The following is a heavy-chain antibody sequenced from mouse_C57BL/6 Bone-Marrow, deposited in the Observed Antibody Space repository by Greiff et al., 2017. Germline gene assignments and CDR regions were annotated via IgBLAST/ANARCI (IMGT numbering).Heavy chain of an antibody. CDR2: IHPNSGST. CDR3: ARWGSGYVAWFAY. CDR1: GYTFTSYW. J-gene: IGHJ3*01. Sequence: QVQLQQPGAELVKPGASVKLSCKASGYTFTSYWMHWVKQRPGQGLEWIGMIHPNSGSTNYNEKFKSKATLTVDKSSSTAYMQLSSLTSEDSAVYYCARWGSGYVAWFAYWGQGTLVTVSA. V-gene: IGHV1-64*01. D-gene: IGHD3-2*02.